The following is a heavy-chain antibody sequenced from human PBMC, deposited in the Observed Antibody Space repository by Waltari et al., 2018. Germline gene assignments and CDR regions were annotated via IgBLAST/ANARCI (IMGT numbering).Heavy chain of an antibody. CDR1: GYSISSGYY. CDR2: IYHSGST. J-gene: IGHJ3*02. Sequence: QVQLQESGPGLVKPSETLSLTCAVSGYSISSGYYWGWIRQPPGQGLELIGSIYHSGSTYYNPSLKSRVTISVDTSKNQFSLKLSSVTAADTAVYYCARRLRDAFDIWGQGTMVTVSS. V-gene: IGHV4-38-2*01. CDR3: ARRLRDAFDI.